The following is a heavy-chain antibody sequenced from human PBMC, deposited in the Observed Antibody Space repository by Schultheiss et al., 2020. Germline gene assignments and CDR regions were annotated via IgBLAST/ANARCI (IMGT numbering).Heavy chain of an antibody. J-gene: IGHJ5*02. Sequence: GGSLRLSCVASGFTLSDYSMNWVRQAPGKGLEWVSYISSSGSTIYYADSVKGRFTISRDNAKNSLYLQMNSLRAEDTAVYYCARDVSSSWTLSWFDPWGQGTLVTVSS. CDR1: GFTLSDYS. CDR2: ISSSGSTI. D-gene: IGHD6-13*01. V-gene: IGHV3-48*04. CDR3: ARDVSSSWTLSWFDP.